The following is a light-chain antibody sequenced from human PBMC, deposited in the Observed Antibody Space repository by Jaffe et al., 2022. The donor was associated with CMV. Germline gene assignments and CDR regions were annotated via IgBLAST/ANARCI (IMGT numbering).Light chain of an antibody. CDR1: QSVGNNY. CDR3: QQYGNSPYT. Sequence: EIVLTQSPGTLSLSPGERTTLSCRASQSVGNNYLAWYQQKPGQAPRFLMYAASSRATGIPDRFSGSGSGTDFTLTISRLEPEDFAVYYCQQYGNSPYTFGQGTKLEIK. J-gene: IGKJ2*01. CDR2: AAS. V-gene: IGKV3-20*01.